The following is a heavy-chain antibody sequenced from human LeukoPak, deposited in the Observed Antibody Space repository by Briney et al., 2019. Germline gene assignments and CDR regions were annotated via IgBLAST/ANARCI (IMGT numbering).Heavy chain of an antibody. CDR2: IKKDGSEK. V-gene: IGHV3-7*01. CDR3: ARDLSGITGYTYGRGIDY. CDR1: GFTFSSHR. J-gene: IGHJ4*02. Sequence: GGSLRLSCAASGFTFSSHRMSWVRQAPGKGLEWVANIKKDGSEKYYVDSVKGRFTISRDNAKTSLYLQMDSLRAEDTAVYYCARDLSGITGYTYGRGIDYWGQGTLVTVSS. D-gene: IGHD5-18*01.